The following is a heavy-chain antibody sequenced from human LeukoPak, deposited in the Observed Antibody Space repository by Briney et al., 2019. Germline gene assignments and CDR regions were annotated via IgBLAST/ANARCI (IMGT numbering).Heavy chain of an antibody. D-gene: IGHD2-2*01. V-gene: IGHV4-39*01. CDR3: ASPSYCTSTSCLRWYY. CDR1: GASISSYY. J-gene: IGHJ4*02. CDR2: IHYSGST. Sequence: PSETLSLTCTVSGASISSYYWGWIRQPPGKGLEWIGSIHYSGSTYYNPSLKSRVTISVDTSKNQFSLKLNSVTAADTAVYYCASPSYCTSTSCLRWYYWGQGTLVTVSS.